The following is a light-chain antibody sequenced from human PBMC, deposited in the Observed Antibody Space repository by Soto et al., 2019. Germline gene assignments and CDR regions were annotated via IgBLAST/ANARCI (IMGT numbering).Light chain of an antibody. CDR2: EGN. J-gene: IGLJ2*01. CDR1: SSDVGTYNL. CDR3: CSYAPSRTLL. V-gene: IGLV2-23*01. Sequence: QSVLTRPASVSGAPGGSITISCTGTSSDVGTYNLVTWYQQHPGRVPKLILYEGNKRPSGVSSRFSASKSGNTASLTISGLQAEDEADYFCCSYAPSRTLLFGGGTKVTVL.